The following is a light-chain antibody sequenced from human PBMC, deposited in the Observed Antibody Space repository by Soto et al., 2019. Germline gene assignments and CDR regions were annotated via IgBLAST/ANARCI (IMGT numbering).Light chain of an antibody. Sequence: DIVMTQSPLSLPVTPGEPASISCRSSQSLLHSNGYNYFDWYLQKPGQSPQLLIYLGSNRASGVPARFSGRGSGTDFTLKISRVEAEDVGVYYCMQALQTPWTFGQGTKVEIK. CDR1: QSLLHSNGYNY. V-gene: IGKV2-28*01. J-gene: IGKJ1*01. CDR3: MQALQTPWT. CDR2: LGS.